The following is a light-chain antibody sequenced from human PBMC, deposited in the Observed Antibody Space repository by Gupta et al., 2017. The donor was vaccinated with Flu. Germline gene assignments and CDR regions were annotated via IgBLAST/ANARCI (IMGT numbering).Light chain of an antibody. J-gene: IGLJ1*01. CDR2: EGS. CDR3: CSYAGSSTSYV. V-gene: IGLV2-23*01. CDR1: SSDVGSYNL. Sequence: QPALTQPASASASPGQSTAISCTGTSSDVGSYNLVSWYQQHPGKAPKLMIYEGSKRPSGVSNRFSGSKSGNTASLTISGLQAEDEADYYCCSYAGSSTSYVFGTGTKVTVL.